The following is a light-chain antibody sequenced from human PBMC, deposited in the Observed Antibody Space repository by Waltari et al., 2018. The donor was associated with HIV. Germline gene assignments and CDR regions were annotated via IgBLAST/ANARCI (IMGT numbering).Light chain of an antibody. V-gene: IGLV2-14*01. CDR2: EVT. CDR1: GSDLGSYDH. CDR3: SSYSSSSTWI. Sequence: QSALTQHASVSGPTGQSITISCTGTGSDLGSYDHVSWYQQHPGKATKLMISEVTNRPSGVSNRFSGSKSGNTASLTISGLQAEDEADYYCSSYSSSSTWIFGGGTKLTVL. J-gene: IGLJ2*01.